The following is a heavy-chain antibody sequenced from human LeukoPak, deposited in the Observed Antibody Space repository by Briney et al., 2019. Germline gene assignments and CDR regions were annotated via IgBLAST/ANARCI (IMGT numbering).Heavy chain of an antibody. D-gene: IGHD1-26*01. CDR2: ISSSSRSI. J-gene: IGHJ4*02. CDR3: ARAWYSWGYYFDY. CDR1: GFTFSSYT. V-gene: IGHV3-21*01. Sequence: GGSLRLSCAASGFTFSSYTMNWVRQAPGKGLEGVSSISSSSRSIFYADSVRGRFTTSRDNAKNSLFLQMHSLRDEDTAVYYCARAWYSWGYYFDYWGQGTLVIVSS.